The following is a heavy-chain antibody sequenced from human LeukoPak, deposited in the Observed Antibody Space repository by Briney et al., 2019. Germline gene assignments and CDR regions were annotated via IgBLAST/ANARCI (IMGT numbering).Heavy chain of an antibody. D-gene: IGHD6-13*01. CDR2: INYRGNT. V-gene: IGHV4-39*07. Sequence: PSETLSLTCSVSGGSINSRSYSWTWIRQPPGKDLEWIGSINYRGNTYFNPSLKSRVSMSVDTSTNQFSLRLRSVTAADTAVYYCARLSSSWYQDWYFDLWGRGTLVTVSS. J-gene: IGHJ2*01. CDR3: ARLSSSWYQDWYFDL. CDR1: GGSINSRSYS.